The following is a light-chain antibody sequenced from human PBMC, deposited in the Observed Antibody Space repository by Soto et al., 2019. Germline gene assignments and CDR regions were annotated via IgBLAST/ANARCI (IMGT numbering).Light chain of an antibody. CDR3: QLYGSSRPT. Sequence: EIGLTQSPGTLSLSPGERATLSCRASQCVNSDYLAWYRRKPGQAPSLLIYGASTRATGIPGRFNGSRSGTQFTLTINRLEPEDFAVYYCQLYGSSRPTFGQGTKVEIK. CDR2: GAS. J-gene: IGKJ1*01. V-gene: IGKV3-20*01. CDR1: QCVNSDY.